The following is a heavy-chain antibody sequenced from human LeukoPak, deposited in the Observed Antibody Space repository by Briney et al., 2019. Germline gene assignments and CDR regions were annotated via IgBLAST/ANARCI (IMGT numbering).Heavy chain of an antibody. D-gene: IGHD5-12*01. CDR1: GFTFSSYG. J-gene: IGHJ4*02. Sequence: GGSLRLSCAASGFTFSSYGMHWVRQAPGKGLEWVAVIWYDGSNKYYADSVKGRFTISRDNSKNTLYLQMNSLRAEDTAVYYCARSMATIPEYYFDYWGQATLVTVAS. CDR3: ARSMATIPEYYFDY. CDR2: IWYDGSNK. V-gene: IGHV3-33*01.